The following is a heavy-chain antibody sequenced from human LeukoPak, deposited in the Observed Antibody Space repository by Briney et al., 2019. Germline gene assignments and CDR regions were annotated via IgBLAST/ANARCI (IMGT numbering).Heavy chain of an antibody. J-gene: IGHJ4*02. CDR1: GDTFSSYA. D-gene: IGHD3-10*01. CDR3: ARDALSYCGSGNYFDY. V-gene: IGHV1-69*05. Sequence: ASVKVSCKASGDTFSSYAISWVRQAPGQGLEWMGRIIPIFGTANYAQKFQGRVTITTDESTSTAYMELSSLRSEDTAVYYCARDALSYCGSGNYFDYWGQGTLVTVSS. CDR2: IIPIFGTA.